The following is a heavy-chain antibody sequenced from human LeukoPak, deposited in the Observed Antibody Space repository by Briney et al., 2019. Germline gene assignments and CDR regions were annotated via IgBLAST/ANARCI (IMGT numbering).Heavy chain of an antibody. CDR3: ARDLAYSSSWADAFDI. CDR2: IKQDGSEK. CDR1: GFTFSSYW. D-gene: IGHD6-13*01. J-gene: IGHJ3*02. V-gene: IGHV3-7*01. Sequence: PGGSLRLSCAASGFTFSSYWMSWVRQAPGKGLEWAANIKQDGSEKYYVDSVKGRFTISRDNAKNSLYLQMNSLRAEDTAVYYCARDLAYSSSWADAFDIWGQGTMVTVSS.